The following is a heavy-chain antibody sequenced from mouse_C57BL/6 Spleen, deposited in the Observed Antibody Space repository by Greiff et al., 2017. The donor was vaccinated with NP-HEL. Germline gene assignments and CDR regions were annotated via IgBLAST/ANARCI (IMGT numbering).Heavy chain of an antibody. V-gene: IGHV1-59*01. D-gene: IGHD2-4*01. CDR3: ARSRYDYALYFDV. Sequence: QVQLQQPGAELVRPGTSVKLSCKASGYTFTSYWMHWVKQRPGQGLEWIGVIDPSDSYTNYNQKFKGKATLTVDTSSSTAYMQLSSLTSEDSAVYYCARSRYDYALYFDVWGTGTTVTVSS. CDR1: GYTFTSYW. CDR2: IDPSDSYT. J-gene: IGHJ1*03.